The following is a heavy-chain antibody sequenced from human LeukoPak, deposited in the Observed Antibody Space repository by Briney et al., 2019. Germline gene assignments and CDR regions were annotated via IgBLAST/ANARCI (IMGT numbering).Heavy chain of an antibody. J-gene: IGHJ2*01. D-gene: IGHD3-22*01. CDR1: GGSISSHY. Sequence: SETLSLTCTVSGGSISSHYWSWIRQPPGKGLEWIGYIYYSGSTNYNPSLKSRVTISVDTSKNQFSLKLSSVTAADTAVYYCARDKTLYYYDSTGVWYFDLWGRGTLVTVSS. CDR3: ARDKTLYYYDSTGVWYFDL. CDR2: IYYSGST. V-gene: IGHV4-59*11.